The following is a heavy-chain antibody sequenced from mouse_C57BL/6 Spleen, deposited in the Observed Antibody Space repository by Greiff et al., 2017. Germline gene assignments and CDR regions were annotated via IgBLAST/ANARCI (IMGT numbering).Heavy chain of an antibody. CDR3: TLIYYDYDEYYFDY. CDR1: GFNIKDYY. Sequence: VQLKQSGAELVRPGASVKLSCTASGFNIKDYYMHWVKQRPEQGLEWIGRIDPEDGDTEYAPKFQGKATMTADTSSNTAYLQLSSLTSADTAVYYCTLIYYDYDEYYFDYWGQGTTLTVSS. CDR2: IDPEDGDT. V-gene: IGHV14-1*01. J-gene: IGHJ2*01. D-gene: IGHD2-4*01.